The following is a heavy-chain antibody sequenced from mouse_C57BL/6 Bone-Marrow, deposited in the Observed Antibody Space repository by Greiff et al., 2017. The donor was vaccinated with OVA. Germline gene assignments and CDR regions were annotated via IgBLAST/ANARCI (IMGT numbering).Heavy chain of an antibody. CDR2: IYPGSGST. Sequence: QVQLQQPGAELVKPGASVKMSCKASGYTFTSYWITWVKQRPGQGLEWIGDIYPGSGSTNYNEKFKSKATLTVDTSSSTAYMQLSSLTSEDSAVYYCAGRYYGSSYWYFDFWGTGTTVTVSS. J-gene: IGHJ1*03. CDR3: AGRYYGSSYWYFDF. V-gene: IGHV1-55*01. D-gene: IGHD1-1*01. CDR1: GYTFTSYW.